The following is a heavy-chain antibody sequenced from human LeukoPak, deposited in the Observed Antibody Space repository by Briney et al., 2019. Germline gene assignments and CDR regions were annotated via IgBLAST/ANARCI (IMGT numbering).Heavy chain of an antibody. CDR1: GGSISSSSYY. V-gene: IGHV4-39*07. CDR2: IYYSGST. Sequence: SETLSLTCTVSGGSISSSSYYWGWIRQPPGRGLEWIGSIYYSGSTYYNPSLKSRVTISVDTSKNQFSLKLSSVTAADTAVYYCARGNSAFDYWGQGTLVSVPS. D-gene: IGHD4-23*01. J-gene: IGHJ4*02. CDR3: ARGNSAFDY.